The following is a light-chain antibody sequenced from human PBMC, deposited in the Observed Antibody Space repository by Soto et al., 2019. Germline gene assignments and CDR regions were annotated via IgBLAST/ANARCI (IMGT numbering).Light chain of an antibody. J-gene: IGLJ2*01. CDR2: DVS. CDR1: SSDVGGYNY. V-gene: IGLV2-14*01. CDR3: SSYTSSSTLVV. Sequence: QSALTQPASVSGSPGQAITISCTGTSSDVGGYNYVSWYQQHPGKAPKLMIYDVSNRPSGVSTRFSGSKSGNTAALTISGLTAEDEADYYCSSYTSSSTLVVFGGGTKLTVL.